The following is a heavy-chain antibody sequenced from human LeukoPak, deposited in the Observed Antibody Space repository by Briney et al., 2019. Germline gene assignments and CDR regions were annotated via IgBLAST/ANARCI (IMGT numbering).Heavy chain of an antibody. J-gene: IGHJ4*02. V-gene: IGHV1-2*02. CDR1: GYTFTVKF. D-gene: IGHD3/OR15-3a*01. CDR2: IDPNSGGT. CDR3: ARDREGLAYFDY. Sequence: ATVRLSCEASGYTFTVKFIHWVRQAPGQGLEGMGWIDPNSGGTDYAQKFRGRVTMTRDTSTSTAYMDLSSLIFDDTAVYYCARDREGLAYFDYWGQGTLVTVSS.